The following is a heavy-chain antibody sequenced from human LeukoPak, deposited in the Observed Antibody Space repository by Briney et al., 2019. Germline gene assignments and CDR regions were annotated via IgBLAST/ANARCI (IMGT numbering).Heavy chain of an antibody. V-gene: IGHV4-59*01. J-gene: IGHJ6*02. Sequence: PSETLSLTCTVSGGSISSYYWSWIRQPPGKGLEWIGYIYYSGSTNYNPSLKSRVTISVDTSKNQFSLKLSSVTAADTAVYYRARDTYSSGWSSKNYYYYYGMDVWGQGTTVTVSS. CDR1: GGSISSYY. D-gene: IGHD6-19*01. CDR2: IYYSGST. CDR3: ARDTYSSGWSSKNYYYYYGMDV.